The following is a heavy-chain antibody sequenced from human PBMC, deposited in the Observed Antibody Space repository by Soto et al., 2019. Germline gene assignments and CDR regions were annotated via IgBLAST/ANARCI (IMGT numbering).Heavy chain of an antibody. CDR1: GGTFSSYA. Sequence: QVQLVQSGAEVKKPGSSVKVSCKASGGTFSSYAISWVRQAPGQGLEWMGGIIPIFGTANYAQKFQGRVTITADESTRTAYMELSSLRSEDTAVYSCAREPLGVVVVIDWYFDLWGRGTLVTVSS. CDR3: AREPLGVVVVIDWYFDL. J-gene: IGHJ2*01. V-gene: IGHV1-69*12. CDR2: IIPIFGTA. D-gene: IGHD3-22*01.